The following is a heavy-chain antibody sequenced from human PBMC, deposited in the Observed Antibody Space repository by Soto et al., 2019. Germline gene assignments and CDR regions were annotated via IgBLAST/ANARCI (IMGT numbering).Heavy chain of an antibody. Sequence: ASVKVSCKASVYTFTRYDINWVRQATGQGLEWMGWMNPNSGNTGYAQKFQGRVTMTRNTSISTAYMELSSLRSEDTAVYYCAREVLRYFDWLPHDAFDIWGQGTMVTVSS. CDR2: MNPNSGNT. J-gene: IGHJ3*02. V-gene: IGHV1-8*01. CDR3: AREVLRYFDWLPHDAFDI. D-gene: IGHD3-9*01. CDR1: VYTFTRYD.